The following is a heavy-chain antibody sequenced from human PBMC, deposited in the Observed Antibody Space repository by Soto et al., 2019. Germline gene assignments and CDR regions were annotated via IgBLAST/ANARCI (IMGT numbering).Heavy chain of an antibody. J-gene: IGHJ4*02. CDR1: GFTFSFYA. CDR2: ISYNGRNK. D-gene: IGHD3-16*01. V-gene: IGHV3-30*04. CDR3: ARQAKIGDRSQFYFDS. Sequence: QSGGSLRLSCAASGFTFSFYAMHWVRQAPGKGLEWVAVISYNGRNKHYVGSVKGRFTISRDNSQDTLYLQMDSLRPDDTAVYYCARQAKIGDRSQFYFDSWGQGTLVTVSS.